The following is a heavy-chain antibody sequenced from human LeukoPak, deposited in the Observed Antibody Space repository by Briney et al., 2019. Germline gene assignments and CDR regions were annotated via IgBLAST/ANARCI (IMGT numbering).Heavy chain of an antibody. Sequence: SETLSLTCTVSGGSISSGDYYWSWIRQPPGKGLEWIGYIYYSGSTFYNPSLKSRVTISLDTSKNQFSLKLSSVTAADTAVYYCAGALSGYNYGRVGLDVWGQGTTVTVSS. CDR1: GGSISSGDYY. V-gene: IGHV4-30-4*02. CDR2: IYYSGST. D-gene: IGHD5-18*01. CDR3: AGALSGYNYGRVGLDV. J-gene: IGHJ6*02.